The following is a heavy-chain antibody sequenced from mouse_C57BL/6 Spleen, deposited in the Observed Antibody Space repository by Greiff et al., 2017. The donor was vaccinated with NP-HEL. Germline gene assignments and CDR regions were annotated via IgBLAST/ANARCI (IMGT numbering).Heavy chain of an antibody. Sequence: QVQLKQPGAELVKPGASVKLSCKASGYTFTSYWMHWVKQRPGQGLEWIGMIHPNSGSTNYNEKFKSKATLTVDKSSSTAYMQLSSLTSEDSAVYYCAREDSIYYDYDDGRRFADWGQVTLVTVAA. CDR3: AREDSIYYDYDDGRRFAD. CDR1: GYTFTSYW. CDR2: IHPNSGST. V-gene: IGHV1-64*01. J-gene: IGHJ3*01. D-gene: IGHD2-4*01.